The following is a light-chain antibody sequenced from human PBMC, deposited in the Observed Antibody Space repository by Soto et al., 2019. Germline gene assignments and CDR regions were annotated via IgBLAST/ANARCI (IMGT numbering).Light chain of an antibody. CDR3: SAWDAILSAIL. J-gene: IGLJ2*01. CDR2: NND. V-gene: IGLV1-44*01. Sequence: QSVLSQPPSASGTPGQTVTISCSGRSSNIGSNIVNWYQQLPGTAPKLLIYNNDHRPSGVPDRFSGSKSGTSASLAISGLQSEDEAEYYCSAWDAILSAILFGGGTKLTVL. CDR1: SSNIGSNI.